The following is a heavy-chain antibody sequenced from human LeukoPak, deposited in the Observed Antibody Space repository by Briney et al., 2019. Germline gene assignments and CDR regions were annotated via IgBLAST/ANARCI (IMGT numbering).Heavy chain of an antibody. CDR3: ARWGDDYYDSSGYPRGVDY. CDR2: IYYSGST. D-gene: IGHD3-22*01. V-gene: IGHV4-61*01. J-gene: IGHJ4*02. CDR1: GGSVSSGSYY. Sequence: SETLSLTCTVSGGSVSSGSYYWSWIRQPPGKGLEWIGYIYYSGSTNYNPSLKSRVTMSVDTSKNQFSLKLSSVTAADTAVYYCARWGDDYYDSSGYPRGVDYWGQGTLVTVSS.